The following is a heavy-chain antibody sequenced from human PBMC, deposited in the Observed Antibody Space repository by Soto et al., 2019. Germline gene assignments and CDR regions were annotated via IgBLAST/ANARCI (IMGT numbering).Heavy chain of an antibody. CDR2: IWYDGSSQ. CDR3: ARDRLGELPDY. V-gene: IGHV3-33*01. D-gene: IGHD3-16*01. J-gene: IGHJ4*02. Sequence: QVQLVESGGGVVQPGRSLRLSCAASGFTFSGYGMHWVRQAPGKGLEWVALIWYDGSSQYYADSVKGRFTISKDNSKDTVYLQMNSLRAEDTAVYYCARDRLGELPDYWGQGTLVTVSS. CDR1: GFTFSGYG.